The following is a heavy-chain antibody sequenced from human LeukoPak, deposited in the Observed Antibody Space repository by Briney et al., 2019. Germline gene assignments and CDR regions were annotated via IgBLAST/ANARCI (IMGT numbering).Heavy chain of an antibody. J-gene: IGHJ4*02. CDR3: ARDLGGYSTFEY. Sequence: SQTLSLTCTVSGGSISSRDYFWTWIRQPPGKGLEWIGYIHCSGGTTYNPSLRSRRTISVDTSKNQFSLKVTSVTAADTAVYYCARDLGGYSTFEYWGQGILVTVSS. V-gene: IGHV4-30-4*08. CDR2: IHCSGGT. CDR1: GGSISSRDYF. D-gene: IGHD2-15*01.